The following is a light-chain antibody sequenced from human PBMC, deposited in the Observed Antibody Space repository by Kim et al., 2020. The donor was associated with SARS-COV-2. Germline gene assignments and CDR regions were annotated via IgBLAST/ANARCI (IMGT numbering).Light chain of an antibody. CDR2: GTS. CDR1: QSVASNH. Sequence: EIVLTQSPGTLYLSPGDRATLSCRASQSVASNHLAWFQQKPGQAPRLLIYGTSSRAPAIPDRFSASGSGTDFTLTISRLEPEDFAIYYCQQYDRPPYTFGQGTKLEI. J-gene: IGKJ2*01. CDR3: QQYDRPPYT. V-gene: IGKV3-20*01.